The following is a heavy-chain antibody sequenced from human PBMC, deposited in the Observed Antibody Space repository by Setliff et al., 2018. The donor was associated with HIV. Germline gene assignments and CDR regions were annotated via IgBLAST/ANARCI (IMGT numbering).Heavy chain of an antibody. Sequence: GESLKISCAASGVTFSTFWMSWVRQAPGKGLEFVANIKEDGSVKNCVDSVKGRFTISRDNTKNLVYLQMSVLRAEDTATYYCARDPGSSAFDYWGQGAPVTV. D-gene: IGHD1-26*01. J-gene: IGHJ4*02. CDR3: ARDPGSSAFDY. CDR2: IKEDGSVK. CDR1: GVTFSTFW. V-gene: IGHV3-7*03.